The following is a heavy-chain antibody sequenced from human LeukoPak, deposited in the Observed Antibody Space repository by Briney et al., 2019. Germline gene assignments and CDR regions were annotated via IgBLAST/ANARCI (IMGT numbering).Heavy chain of an antibody. CDR1: GGTFSSYA. J-gene: IGHJ4*02. CDR3: AREITLFGVAHFDY. V-gene: IGHV1-69*05. CDR2: IIPIFGTA. Sequence: SVKVSCKASGGTFSSYAISWVRQAPGQGREWMGRIIPIFGTANYAQKFQGRVTITTDESTSTAYTELSSLRSEDTAVYYCAREITLFGVAHFDYWGQGTLGTVSS. D-gene: IGHD3-3*01.